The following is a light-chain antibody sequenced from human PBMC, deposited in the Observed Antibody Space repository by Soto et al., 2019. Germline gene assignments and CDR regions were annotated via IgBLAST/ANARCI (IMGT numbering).Light chain of an antibody. Sequence: EIVMTQSPATLSVSPGERATLSCRARQSVSSNLAWYQQKPGQAPRLLIYGASTRATGIPARFSGSGSGTEFTLTISSLQSEDFAVYYCQQYNNWPCTFGQGTKLEIK. V-gene: IGKV3-15*01. J-gene: IGKJ2*02. CDR1: QSVSSN. CDR3: QQYNNWPCT. CDR2: GAS.